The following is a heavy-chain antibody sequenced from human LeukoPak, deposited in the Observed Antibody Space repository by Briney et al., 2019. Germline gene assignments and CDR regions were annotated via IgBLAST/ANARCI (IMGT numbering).Heavy chain of an antibody. CDR3: ARDVGARLPGY. J-gene: IGHJ4*02. V-gene: IGHV4-59*01. Sequence: SETLSLTCTVSGGSISSYYWSWIRQPPGKGLEWIGYIYYSGSTNYNPSLKSRVTISVDTSKNQFSLKLSSVTAADTAVYYCARDVGARLPGYWGQGILVTVSS. CDR2: IYYSGST. CDR1: GGSISSYY. D-gene: IGHD6-6*01.